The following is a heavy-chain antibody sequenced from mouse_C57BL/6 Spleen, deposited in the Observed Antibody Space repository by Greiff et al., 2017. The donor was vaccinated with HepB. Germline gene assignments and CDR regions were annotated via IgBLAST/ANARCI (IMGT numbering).Heavy chain of an antibody. CDR1: GYTFTSYG. CDR2: IYPRSGNT. V-gene: IGHV1-81*01. D-gene: IGHD2-5*01. Sequence: QVQLQQSGAELARPGASVKLSCKASGYTFTSYGISWVKQRTGQGLEWIGEIYPRSGNTYYNEKLKGKATLTADKSSSTAYMELRSLTSEDSAVYFCARSDSNYDMDYWGQGTSVTVSS. CDR3: ARSDSNYDMDY. J-gene: IGHJ4*01.